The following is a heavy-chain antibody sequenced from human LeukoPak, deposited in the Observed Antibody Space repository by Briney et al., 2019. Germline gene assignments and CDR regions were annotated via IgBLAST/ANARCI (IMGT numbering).Heavy chain of an antibody. J-gene: IGHJ3*02. CDR1: GFTVSSNY. CDR2: IYSGGST. Sequence: GGSLRLSCAASGFTVSSNYMSWVRQAPGKGLEWVSVIYSGGSTYYSDSVKGRFTISRDNSKNTLYLQMNSLRAEDTAVYYCARDLMRLGEVWEAFDIWGQGTMVTVSS. CDR3: ARDLMRLGEVWEAFDI. V-gene: IGHV3-53*01. D-gene: IGHD3-16*01.